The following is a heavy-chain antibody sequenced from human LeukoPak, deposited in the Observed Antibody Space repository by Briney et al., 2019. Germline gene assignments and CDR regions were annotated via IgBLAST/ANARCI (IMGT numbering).Heavy chain of an antibody. V-gene: IGHV4-31*03. CDR1: GGSLSSGGYY. D-gene: IGHD6-6*01. CDR3: ARDQGSGAARANWFDP. Sequence: SETLSLTCTVSGGSLSSGGYYWSWIRQHPGKGLEWIGYIYYSGSTYYNPSLKSRVTISVDTSKNQFSLKLSSVTAADTAVYYCARDQGSGAARANWFDPWGQGTLVTVSS. J-gene: IGHJ5*02. CDR2: IYYSGST.